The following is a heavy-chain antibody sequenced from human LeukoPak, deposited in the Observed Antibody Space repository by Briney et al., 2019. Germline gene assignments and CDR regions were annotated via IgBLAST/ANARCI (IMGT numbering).Heavy chain of an antibody. J-gene: IGHJ4*02. D-gene: IGHD5-18*01. V-gene: IGHV4-34*01. CDR2: INHSGST. CDR3: ARGTGIQQGYFDS. CDR1: GGSFSGYY. Sequence: SETLSLTCAVYGGSFSGYYWSWVRQPPGKGLEWIGEINHSGSTNYNPSLKSRVTISVDTSKNQFSLKLSSVTAADTAVYYCARGTGIQQGYFDSWGQGTLVTVSS.